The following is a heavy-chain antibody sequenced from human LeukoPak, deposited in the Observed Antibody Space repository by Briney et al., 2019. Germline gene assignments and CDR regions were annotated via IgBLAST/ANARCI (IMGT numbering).Heavy chain of an antibody. D-gene: IGHD2-21*02. CDR3: ARDPQGGGDCSQYRWCWFDP. CDR1: GYTFTSYY. CDR2: INPSGGST. J-gene: IGHJ5*02. V-gene: IGHV1-46*01. Sequence: ASVKVSCKASGYTFTSYYMHWVRQAPGQGLEWMGIINPSGGSTNYAQKFQGRVTITADESTSTAYMELSSLRSEDTAVYYCARDPQGGGDCSQYRWCWFDPWGQGTLVTVSS.